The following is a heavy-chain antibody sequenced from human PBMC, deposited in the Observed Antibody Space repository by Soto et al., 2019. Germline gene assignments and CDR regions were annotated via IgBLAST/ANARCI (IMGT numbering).Heavy chain of an antibody. Sequence: WWSLRLSCAAYGVTFGSYAMTWVRQAPGQGLECASIISRSVDGPYYADTMKGRCTISRDNSRNTLIRRMHTLRADDTTVYYCANNADFGSWDKDVWGQGTSVT. J-gene: IGHJ6*02. CDR2: ISRSVDGP. D-gene: IGHD3-3*01. CDR3: ANNADFGSWDKDV. CDR1: GVTFGSYA. V-gene: IGHV3-23*01.